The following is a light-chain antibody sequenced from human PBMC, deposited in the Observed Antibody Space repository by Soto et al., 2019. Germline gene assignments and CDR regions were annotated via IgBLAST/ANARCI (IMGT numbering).Light chain of an antibody. J-gene: IGKJ2*01. Sequence: DIQMTQFPSTLSASVGDRVTITCRASQTTNTWLAWYQQKPGTAPKLLIYDASSLEGGVPSRFSASGSGTGFTLPIRNPPAEDLGTYLWPQDFSYPYTFGQGTKVEIK. V-gene: IGKV1-5*01. CDR1: QTTNTW. CDR2: DAS. CDR3: PQDFSYPYT.